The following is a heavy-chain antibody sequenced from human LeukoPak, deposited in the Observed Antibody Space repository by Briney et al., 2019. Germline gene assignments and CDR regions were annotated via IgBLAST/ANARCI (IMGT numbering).Heavy chain of an antibody. J-gene: IGHJ4*02. CDR1: GYTFATYD. CDR2: MNPNIGDV. Sequence: GASVKVSCKASGYTFATYDINWVRQATGHGLEWMGWMNPNIGDVGYAQKFQGRVTMTKDTSISTTYMELTSLTSEDTAVYYCTRSNYGSYDYWGQGTLVTVSS. CDR3: TRSNYGSYDY. V-gene: IGHV1-8*01. D-gene: IGHD3-10*01.